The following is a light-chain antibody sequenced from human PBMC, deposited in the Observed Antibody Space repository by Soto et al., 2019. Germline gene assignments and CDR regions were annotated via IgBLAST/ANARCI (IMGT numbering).Light chain of an antibody. V-gene: IGKV3-20*01. CDR3: QQYGSSWT. Sequence: EIVLTQSPGTLSVSPGERATLSCMASQSITNNYLAWYQQKPGRAHRLLIYGASSRATGIQDRFSGSGSGTDFTLTISRLESEDFEVYYRQQYGSSWTFGQGTKVDIK. CDR1: QSITNNY. CDR2: GAS. J-gene: IGKJ1*01.